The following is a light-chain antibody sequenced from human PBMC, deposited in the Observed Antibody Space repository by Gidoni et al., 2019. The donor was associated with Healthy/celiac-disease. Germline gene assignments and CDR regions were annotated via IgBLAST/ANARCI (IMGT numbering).Light chain of an antibody. Sequence: EIVLTQSPAPLSLSPGERATLSGRASQSVSSYLAWYHQKPGQAPRLLIYDASNRPTGVPARFSGSGSGTDFTLTISSLEPEDFAVYYCQQRSSWPPYTFGQGTKLEIK. CDR3: QQRSSWPPYT. V-gene: IGKV3-11*01. CDR2: DAS. J-gene: IGKJ2*01. CDR1: QSVSSY.